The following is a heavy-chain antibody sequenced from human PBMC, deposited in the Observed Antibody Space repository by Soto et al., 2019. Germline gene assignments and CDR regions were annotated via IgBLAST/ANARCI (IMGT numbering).Heavy chain of an antibody. V-gene: IGHV3-11*01. Sequence: GGSLRLSCAASGFTFSDYYMSWIRQAPGKGLEWVSYISSSGSTIYYADSVKGRFTISRDNAKNSLYLQMNSPRAEDTAVYYCARAPLDVSYSGYFDYWGQGTLVTVSS. CDR1: GFTFSDYY. D-gene: IGHD1-26*01. CDR2: ISSSGSTI. CDR3: ARAPLDVSYSGYFDY. J-gene: IGHJ4*02.